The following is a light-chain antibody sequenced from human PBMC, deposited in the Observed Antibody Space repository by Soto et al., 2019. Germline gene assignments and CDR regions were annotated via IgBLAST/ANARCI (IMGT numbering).Light chain of an antibody. J-gene: IGLJ1*01. CDR1: SSDVGGYNY. V-gene: IGLV2-14*03. CDR2: DVS. Sequence: QSALTRPASVSGAAGQWITISCTGTSSDVGGYNYVSWYQQHPGKAPKLMIYDVSNRPSGVSNRFSGSKSGNTASLTISGLQAEDESDYYCSSYTGSSTYVFGTGTKVTVL. CDR3: SSYTGSSTYV.